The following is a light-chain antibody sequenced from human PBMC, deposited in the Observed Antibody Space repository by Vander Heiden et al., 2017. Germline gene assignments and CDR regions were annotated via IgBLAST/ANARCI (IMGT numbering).Light chain of an antibody. CDR2: YES. Sequence: SYVPTQPPPASAAPGKTARITCRGNNIGSKSGHWYQQKPGQAPVLVIYYESSRPSGIPERFSGSNSGNTATLTISRVEAGDEADDYCQVWDSSSDHWVFGGGTKLTVL. CDR1: NIGSKS. J-gene: IGLJ3*02. V-gene: IGLV3-21*04. CDR3: QVWDSSSDHWV.